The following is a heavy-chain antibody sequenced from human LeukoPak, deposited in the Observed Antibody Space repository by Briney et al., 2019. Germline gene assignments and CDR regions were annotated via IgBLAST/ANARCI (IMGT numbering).Heavy chain of an antibody. D-gene: IGHD1-26*01. CDR3: AKDIGQYVGFDY. J-gene: IGHJ4*02. CDR1: GFTFGDFD. V-gene: IGHV3-9*01. Sequence: GGSLRLSCAASGFTFGDFDMHWVRQAPGKGLEWVSGISWNNGTLGYADSVKGRFTISRDNAKNSLFLQMSSLRAEDTALYYCAKDIGQYVGFDYWGQGTLVTVSS. CDR2: ISWNNGTL.